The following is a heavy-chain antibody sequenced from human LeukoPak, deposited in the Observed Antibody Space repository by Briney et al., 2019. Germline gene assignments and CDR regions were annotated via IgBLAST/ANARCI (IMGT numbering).Heavy chain of an antibody. CDR1: GVIFSNYA. V-gene: IGHV3-23*01. Sequence: PGGSLRLSCAVSGVIFSNYAMAWVRQAPGKGLEWVSTISGSGAGTYYADSVKGRYTISRDNSKNTLYLQMNSLRADDTAVYYCAKQGSDSSPKYHDRWGQGTLVTVSS. J-gene: IGHJ5*02. D-gene: IGHD2-2*01. CDR3: AKQGSDSSPKYHDR. CDR2: ISGSGAGT.